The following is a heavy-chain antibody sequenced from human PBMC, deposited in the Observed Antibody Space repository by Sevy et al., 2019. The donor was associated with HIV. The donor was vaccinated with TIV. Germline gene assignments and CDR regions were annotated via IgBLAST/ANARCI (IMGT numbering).Heavy chain of an antibody. V-gene: IGHV3-15*01. D-gene: IGHD2-8*02. Sequence: GGSLRLSCAASGFTFSYAWMSWVRQAQGKGLEWIGRIKAKADGGTIEYAAPVKGRFTISRDDSKNTLYLQMNSLKTEDTAVYYCNTDPIILLLVTNGLDVWGQGTTVTVSS. CDR3: NTDPIILLLVTNGLDV. CDR1: GFTFSYAW. J-gene: IGHJ6*02. CDR2: IKAKADGGTI.